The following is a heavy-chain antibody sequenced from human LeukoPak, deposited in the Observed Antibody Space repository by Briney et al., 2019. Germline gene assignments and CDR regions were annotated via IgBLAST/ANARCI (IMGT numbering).Heavy chain of an antibody. J-gene: IGHJ1*01. V-gene: IGHV3-53*01. CDR2: IYSGGST. CDR1: GFTVSSNY. Sequence: GGSLRLSCAVSGFTVSSNYMTWVRQAPGKGLEWVSVIYSGGSTYYADSVNGRFTISRDNSRNTLFLQMNSLRAEDTALYYCASAREYCGSAECYEYFQHWGQGTLVTVSS. CDR3: ASAREYCGSAECYEYFQH. D-gene: IGHD2-21*01.